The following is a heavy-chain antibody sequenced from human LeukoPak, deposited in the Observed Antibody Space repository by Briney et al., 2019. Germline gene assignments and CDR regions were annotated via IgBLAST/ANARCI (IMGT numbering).Heavy chain of an antibody. CDR3: ARCLITIFGVANFFDY. Sequence: KSSETLSLTCTVSGGSISSSSYYWGWIRQPPGKGLEWIGSIYYSGSTYYNPSLKSRVTIPVDTSKNQFSLKLSSVTAADTAVYYCARCLITIFGVANFFDYWGQGTPVTVSS. J-gene: IGHJ4*02. D-gene: IGHD3-3*01. CDR1: GGSISSSSYY. V-gene: IGHV4-39*01. CDR2: IYYSGST.